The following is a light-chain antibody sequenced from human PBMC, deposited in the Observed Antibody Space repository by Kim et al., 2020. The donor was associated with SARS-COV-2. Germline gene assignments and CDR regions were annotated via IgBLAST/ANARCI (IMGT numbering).Light chain of an antibody. CDR3: STRDDSLNGPV. J-gene: IGLJ3*02. CDR1: TYNIGSNT. Sequence: GQRVTISCSGSTYNIGSNTVNWYQQLPGTAPKLLIYSNSLRPSGVPDRFSGSKSGTSASLAISGLQSEDEADYYCSTRDDSLNGPVFGGGTKLTVL. V-gene: IGLV1-44*01. CDR2: SNS.